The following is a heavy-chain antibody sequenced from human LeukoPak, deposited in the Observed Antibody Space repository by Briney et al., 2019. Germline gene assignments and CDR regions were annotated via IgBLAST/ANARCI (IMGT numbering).Heavy chain of an antibody. V-gene: IGHV4-59*01. CDR1: GGSISSYY. J-gene: IGHJ4*02. CDR2: IYYSGST. D-gene: IGHD3-22*01. Sequence: SETLSLTCTVSGGSISSYYWSWIRQPPGKGLEWIGYIYYSGSTNYNPSLKSRVTISVDTSKNQFSLKLSSVTAADTAVYYCARGGDYYDSSGPSDYWGQGTLVTVSS. CDR3: ARGGDYYDSSGPSDY.